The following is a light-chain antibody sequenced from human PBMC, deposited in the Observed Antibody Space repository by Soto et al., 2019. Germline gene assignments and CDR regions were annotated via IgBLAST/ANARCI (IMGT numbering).Light chain of an antibody. CDR2: EVS. V-gene: IGLV2-14*01. J-gene: IGLJ2*01. CDR1: SSDVGGYNY. Sequence: QSVLTQPASVSGSPGQSITISCTGTSSDVGGYNYVSWYQHHPGKAPKLMIYEVSSRPSGVSNRFSGSKSGNTASLTISGLQAEDEAHYYCSSYTSSSTLVFGGGTKLTVL. CDR3: SSYTSSSTLV.